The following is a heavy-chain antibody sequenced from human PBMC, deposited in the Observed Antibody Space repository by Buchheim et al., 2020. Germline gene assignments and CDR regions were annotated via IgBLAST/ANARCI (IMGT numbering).Heavy chain of an antibody. V-gene: IGHV3-30*18. CDR3: AKPCPYDSSGYSFEY. J-gene: IGHJ4*02. D-gene: IGHD3-22*01. CDR2: ISYDGSNK. Sequence: QVQLVESGGGVVQPGRSLRLSCAASGFTFSSYGMHWVRQAPGKGLEWVAVISYDGSNKYYADSVKGRFTISRDNSNTTLYLQMNSLRAEDTAVYYCAKPCPYDSSGYSFEYWGQGTL. CDR1: GFTFSSYG.